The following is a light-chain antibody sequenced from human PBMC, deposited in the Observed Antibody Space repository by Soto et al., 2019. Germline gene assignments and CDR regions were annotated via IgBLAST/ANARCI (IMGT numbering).Light chain of an antibody. CDR1: QSVSSN. Sequence: EIVMTQSPATLSLSPGERATLSCRASQSVSSNLALYQQKTDQAPRLLIYGASTRSTGIPSRFSGSGSGTEFTLPIRSLQSEDFAVYYCQQYNNWPPWTFGKGPRWKSN. J-gene: IGKJ1*01. V-gene: IGKV3-15*01. CDR3: QQYNNWPPWT. CDR2: GAS.